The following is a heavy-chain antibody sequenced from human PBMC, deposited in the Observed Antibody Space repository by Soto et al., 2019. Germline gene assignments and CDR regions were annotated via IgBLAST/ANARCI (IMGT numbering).Heavy chain of an antibody. V-gene: IGHV3-30*18. CDR1: GFTFSSYG. CDR3: AKDYNDFWSGYYGYYYYGMDV. J-gene: IGHJ6*02. CDR2: ISYDGSNK. D-gene: IGHD3-3*01. Sequence: GGSLRLSCAASGFTFSSYGMHWVRQAPGKGLEWVAVISYDGSNKYYADSVKGRFTISRDNSKNTLYLQMNSLRAEDTAVYYCAKDYNDFWSGYYGYYYYGMDVWGQGTTVTVSS.